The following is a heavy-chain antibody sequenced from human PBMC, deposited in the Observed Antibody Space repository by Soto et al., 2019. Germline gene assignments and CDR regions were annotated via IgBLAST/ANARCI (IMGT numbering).Heavy chain of an antibody. D-gene: IGHD2-2*01. CDR1: GFTFSDYY. CDR2: ISSGSSYT. Sequence: QVQLVESGGGLVKPGGSLRLSCAASGFTFSDYYMSWIRQAPGKGLEWVSYISSGSSYTNYTDSVKGRFTISRDNAKNSLSLQMNSLRAEDTAVYYCARYPAAMFPFDCWGQGTLVTVAS. CDR3: ARYPAAMFPFDC. J-gene: IGHJ4*02. V-gene: IGHV3-11*05.